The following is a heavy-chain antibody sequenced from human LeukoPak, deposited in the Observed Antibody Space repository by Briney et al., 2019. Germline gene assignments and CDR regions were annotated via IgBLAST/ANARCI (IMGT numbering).Heavy chain of an antibody. CDR2: ISYDGSNK. V-gene: IGHV3-30-3*01. J-gene: IGHJ6*02. D-gene: IGHD3-3*01. Sequence: GGSLRLSCAASGFTFSSYAMHWVRQAPGKGLEWVAVISYDGSNKYYADSAKGRFTISRDNSKNTLYLQMNSLRAEDTAVYYCARDGAHLGSYYDFWSGYYPPSYYYYYGMDVWGQGTTVTVSS. CDR1: GFTFSSYA. CDR3: ARDGAHLGSYYDFWSGYYPPSYYYYYGMDV.